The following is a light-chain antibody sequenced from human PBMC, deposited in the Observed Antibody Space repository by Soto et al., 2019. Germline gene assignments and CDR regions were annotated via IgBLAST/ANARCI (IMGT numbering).Light chain of an antibody. V-gene: IGKV3-15*01. CDR1: QSVSNN. Sequence: EIVMTQSPATLSVSPGERATLSCRASQSVSNNLAWYQKKPGQAPRLLIYGASTRATGIPARFSGSGSGTEFTLTISSLQSEDFEFYYCQKYNHWLTFGQGTRVDIK. CDR3: QKYNHWLT. J-gene: IGKJ1*01. CDR2: GAS.